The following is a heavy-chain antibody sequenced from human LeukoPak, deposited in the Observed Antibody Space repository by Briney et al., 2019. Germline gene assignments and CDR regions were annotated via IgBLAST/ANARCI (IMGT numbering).Heavy chain of an antibody. V-gene: IGHV3-23*01. D-gene: IGHD2-2*01. CDR2: ISGSGGSA. J-gene: IGHJ4*02. CDR3: AKYIVVVPAASYY. Sequence: GGSLRLSCAASGFTFSSYAMSWVRQAPGKGLEWVSAISGSGGSAYYADSVKGRFTISRDNSKNTLYLQMNSLRAEDTAVYYCAKYIVVVPAASYYWGQGTLVTVSS. CDR1: GFTFSSYA.